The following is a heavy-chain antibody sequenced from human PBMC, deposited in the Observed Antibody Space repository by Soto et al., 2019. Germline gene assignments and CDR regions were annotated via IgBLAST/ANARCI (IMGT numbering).Heavy chain of an antibody. V-gene: IGHV1-69*06. CDR1: GGTFSSYA. J-gene: IGHJ6*02. CDR2: IIPIFGTA. CDR3: ARDQDFGVVSSVYYGMDV. Sequence: VASVKVSCKASGGTFSSYAISWVRQAPGQGLEWMGGIIPIFGTANYAQKFQGRVTITADKSTSTAYMELSSLRSEDTAVYYCARDQDFGVVSSVYYGMDVWGQGTTVTVSS. D-gene: IGHD3-3*01.